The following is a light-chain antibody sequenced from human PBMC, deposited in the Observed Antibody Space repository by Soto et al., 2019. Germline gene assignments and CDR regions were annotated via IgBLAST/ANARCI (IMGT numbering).Light chain of an antibody. Sequence: HSGCPVSLSPEQRTTLSRPASQCVSSSSLAWYQQKPGQAPRLLIYGASNRATGIPGRFSASGSGTDFTLTITPLEPEDFAVYFCQQYGSSPWTFGQGTKVDI. CDR2: GAS. CDR3: QQYGSSPWT. J-gene: IGKJ1*01. CDR1: QCVSSSS. V-gene: IGKV3-20*01.